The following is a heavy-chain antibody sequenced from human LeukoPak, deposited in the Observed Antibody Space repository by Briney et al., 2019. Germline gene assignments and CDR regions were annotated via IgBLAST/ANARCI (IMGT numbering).Heavy chain of an antibody. D-gene: IGHD1-26*01. J-gene: IGHJ4*02. CDR2: INPNSGGT. V-gene: IGHV1-2*02. CDR1: GGTFSSYA. Sequence: ASVKVSCKASGGTFSSYAISWVRQAPGQGLEWMGWINPNSGGTNYAQKFQGRVTMTRDTSISTAYMELSSLRSEDTAMYYCARRRDLYSGSYYPFDYWGQGTLVTVSS. CDR3: ARRRDLYSGSYYPFDY.